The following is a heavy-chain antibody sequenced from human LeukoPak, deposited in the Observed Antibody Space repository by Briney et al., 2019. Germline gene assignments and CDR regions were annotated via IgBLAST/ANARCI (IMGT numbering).Heavy chain of an antibody. V-gene: IGHV3-74*01. J-gene: IGHJ4*02. Sequence: PGGSLRLSCAASGFTFSDYYMQWVRQPAGRGLVGVSHTNGDGSNVNYADSVKGRFTNSRDNAKNTLYLQMNSLRVEDTALYYCGRGKSPAAVDDWGQGTLVTVPS. CDR2: TNGDGSNV. CDR3: GRGKSPAAVDD. D-gene: IGHD2-2*01. CDR1: GFTFSDYY.